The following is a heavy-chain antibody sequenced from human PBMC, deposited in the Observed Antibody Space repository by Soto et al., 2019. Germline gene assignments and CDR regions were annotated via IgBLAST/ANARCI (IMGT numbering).Heavy chain of an antibody. Sequence: EVQLVESGGGLVKPGGSVRLSCAASGFTFSNAWMRWVRQAPGKGLEWVGRIKSKSAGGTTEYDAPVKDRFTISRDDSQNTLYLQMNSLKIEDTAVYYCARGHRSSGKIFDSWGQGTLVTVSS. CDR2: IKSKSAGGTT. D-gene: IGHD3-22*01. CDR1: GFTFSNAW. V-gene: IGHV3-15*01. J-gene: IGHJ4*02. CDR3: ARGHRSSGKIFDS.